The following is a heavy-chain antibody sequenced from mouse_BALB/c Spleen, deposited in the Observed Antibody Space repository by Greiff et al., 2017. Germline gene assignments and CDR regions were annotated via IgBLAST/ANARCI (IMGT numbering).Heavy chain of an antibody. J-gene: IGHJ2*01. V-gene: IGHV3-2*02. CDR3: ARGGDYDSRGYYFDY. Sequence: EVKPQESGPGLVKPSQSLSLTCTVTGYSITSDYAWNWIRQFPGNKLEWMGYISYSGSTSYNPSLKSRISITRDTSKNQFFLQLNSVTTEDTATYYCARGGDYDSRGYYFDYWGQGTTLTVSS. CDR1: GYSITSDYA. D-gene: IGHD2-4*01. CDR2: ISYSGST.